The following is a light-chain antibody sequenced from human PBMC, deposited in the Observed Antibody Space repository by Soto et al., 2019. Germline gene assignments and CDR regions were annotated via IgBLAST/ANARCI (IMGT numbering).Light chain of an antibody. J-gene: IGKJ4*01. CDR1: QSVLYSSNNKNY. V-gene: IGKV4-1*01. Sequence: DIVMTQSPDSLAVSLGERATINCKSSQSVLYSSNNKNYLAWYQQKPGQPPKLLIYWASTRESGVPDRFSGSGSGTDFTLTISSLQAEDLAVYYCQQYDSTPLTFGGGTKVDIK. CDR3: QQYDSTPLT. CDR2: WAS.